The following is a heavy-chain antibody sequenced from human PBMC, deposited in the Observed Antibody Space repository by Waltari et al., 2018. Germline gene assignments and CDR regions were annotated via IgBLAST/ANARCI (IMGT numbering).Heavy chain of an antibody. V-gene: IGHV1-69*12. CDR3: AREEQLVGGHDAFDI. Sequence: QVQLVQSGAEVKKPGSSVKVSCKASGGTFSSYAISWVRQAPGQGLEWMGGIIPILGTANYAQKFQGRVTITADESTSTAYMELSSLRSEDTAMYYCAREEQLVGGHDAFDIWGQGTMVTVSS. D-gene: IGHD6-6*01. CDR1: GGTFSSYA. CDR2: IIPILGTA. J-gene: IGHJ3*02.